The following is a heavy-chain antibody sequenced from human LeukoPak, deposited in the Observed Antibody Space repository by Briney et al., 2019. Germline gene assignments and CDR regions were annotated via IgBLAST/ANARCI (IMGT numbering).Heavy chain of an antibody. CDR3: ARDRGSSSIASDY. Sequence: PSQTLSLTCTVSGGSISSGGYYWSWIRQPPGKGLEWIGYIYHSGSTYYNPSLRSRVTISVDRSKNQFSLKLSSVTAADTAVYYCARDRGSSSIASDYWGQGTLVTVSS. J-gene: IGHJ4*02. D-gene: IGHD6-13*01. CDR2: IYHSGST. V-gene: IGHV4-30-2*01. CDR1: GGSISSGGYY.